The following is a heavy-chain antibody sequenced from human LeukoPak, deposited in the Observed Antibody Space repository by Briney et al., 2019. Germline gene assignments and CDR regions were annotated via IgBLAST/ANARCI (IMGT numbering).Heavy chain of an antibody. CDR2: IYYSGST. Sequence: SETLSLTCAVSGGSISSSNWWSWVRQPPGKGLEWIGSIYYSGSTYYNPSLKSRVTISVDTSKNQFSLKLSPVTAADTAVYYCARGVVVAATAKFDYWGQGTLVTVSS. CDR3: ARGVVVAATAKFDY. CDR1: GGSISSSNW. J-gene: IGHJ4*02. D-gene: IGHD2-15*01. V-gene: IGHV4-4*02.